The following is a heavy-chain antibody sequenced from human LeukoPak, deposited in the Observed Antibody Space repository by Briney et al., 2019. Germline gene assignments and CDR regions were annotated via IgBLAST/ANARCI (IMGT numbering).Heavy chain of an antibody. CDR1: GFTFSSYG. CDR2: ISYDGSNK. CDR3: AKDLRKSSGWYFPLDY. D-gene: IGHD6-19*01. Sequence: PGRSLRLSCAASGFTFSSYGMHWVRQAPGKGLEWVAVISYDGSNKYYADSVKGRFTISRDNSKNTLYLQMNSLRAEDTAAYYCAKDLRKSSGWYFPLDYWGQGTLVTVSS. J-gene: IGHJ4*02. V-gene: IGHV3-30*18.